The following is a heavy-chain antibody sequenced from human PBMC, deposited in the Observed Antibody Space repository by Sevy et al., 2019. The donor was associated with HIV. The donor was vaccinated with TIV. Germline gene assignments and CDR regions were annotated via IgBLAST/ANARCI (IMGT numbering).Heavy chain of an antibody. D-gene: IGHD1-26*01. Sequence: SETLSLTCTVSGGSVTSSSYYWTWIRQPPGKGLECIGYISYTGTTNYNPSLKSRVTISVDTSKKQFSLKLSFVTAADTAMYYCARMGGLTDYGMDVWGQGTTVTVSS. CDR2: ISYTGTT. CDR3: ARMGGLTDYGMDV. V-gene: IGHV4-61*01. J-gene: IGHJ6*02. CDR1: GGSVTSSSYY.